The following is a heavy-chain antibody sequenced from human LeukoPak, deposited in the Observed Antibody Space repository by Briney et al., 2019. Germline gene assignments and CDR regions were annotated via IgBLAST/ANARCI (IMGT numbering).Heavy chain of an antibody. CDR1: GFTFSSYW. Sequence: GGSLRLSCAASGFTFSSYWMSWVRQAPEKGLEWVAKIKPDGSEIYHVDSVQGRFTISRDNAENSLYLQMNSLRAEDTAVYYCATSRFYLESWGQGTLVTVSS. J-gene: IGHJ4*02. CDR2: IKPDGSEI. CDR3: ATSRFYLES. V-gene: IGHV3-7*01.